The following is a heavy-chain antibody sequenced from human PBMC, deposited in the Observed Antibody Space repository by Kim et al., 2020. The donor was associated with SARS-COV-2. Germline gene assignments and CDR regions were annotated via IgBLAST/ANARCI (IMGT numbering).Heavy chain of an antibody. CDR3: ARVVVVRGVIRYWYFDL. CDR2: IYYSGST. D-gene: IGHD3-10*01. V-gene: IGHV4-59*01. Sequence: SETLSLTCTVSGGSISSYYWSWIRQPPGKGLEWIGYIYYSGSTNYNPSLKSRVTISVDTSKNQFSLKLSSVTAADTAVYYCARVVVVRGVIRYWYFDLWGRGTLVTVSS. J-gene: IGHJ2*01. CDR1: GGSISSYY.